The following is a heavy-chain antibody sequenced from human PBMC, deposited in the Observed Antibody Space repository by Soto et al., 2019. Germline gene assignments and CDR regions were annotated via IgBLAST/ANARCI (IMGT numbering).Heavy chain of an antibody. CDR2: IYPSDSDT. Sequence: PGESLKISCKTSGYNFATYWIGWVRQMPGKGLERMGIIYPSDSDTRYSPSFHGQVTISADKSISTAYLQWSSLKASDTAMYYCARMYGYQIDYWGQGTLVTVSS. J-gene: IGHJ4*02. CDR3: ARMYGYQIDY. V-gene: IGHV5-51*01. CDR1: GYNFATYW. D-gene: IGHD2-8*02.